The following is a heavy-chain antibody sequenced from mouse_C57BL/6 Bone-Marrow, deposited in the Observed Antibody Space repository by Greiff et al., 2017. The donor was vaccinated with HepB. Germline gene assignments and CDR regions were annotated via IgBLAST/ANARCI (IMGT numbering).Heavy chain of an antibody. CDR1: GYAFTNYL. Sequence: VKLQESGAELVRPGTSVKVSCKAPGYAFTNYLIEWVKQRPGQGLEWIGVINPGSGGTNYNEKFKGKATLTADKSSSTAYMQLSSLTSEDSAVYFCAREGIYYGNYGYFDVWGTGTTVTVSS. CDR3: AREGIYYGNYGYFDV. CDR2: INPGSGGT. D-gene: IGHD2-1*01. J-gene: IGHJ1*03. V-gene: IGHV1-54*01.